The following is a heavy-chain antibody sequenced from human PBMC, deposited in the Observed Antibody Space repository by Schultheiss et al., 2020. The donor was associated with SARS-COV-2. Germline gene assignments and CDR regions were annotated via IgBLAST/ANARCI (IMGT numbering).Heavy chain of an antibody. Sequence: SETLSLTCTVSGGSISSYYWNWIRQPPGKGLEWIGYIYYTGNTYYNPSLKSRVTISVGTSKNQFSLKLSSVTAADTAVYYCARDSNGDDYAFDYWGQGTLVTVSS. CDR3: ARDSNGDDYAFDY. J-gene: IGHJ4*02. V-gene: IGHV4-59*01. CDR2: IYYTGNT. D-gene: IGHD5-24*01. CDR1: GGSISSYY.